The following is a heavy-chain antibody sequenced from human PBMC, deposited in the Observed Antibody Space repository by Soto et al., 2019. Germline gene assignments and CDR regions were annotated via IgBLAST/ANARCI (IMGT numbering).Heavy chain of an antibody. CDR3: ARSHDILTGYSSPHFDY. CDR2: IYYSGST. Sequence: QVQLQESGPGLVKPSETLSLTCTVSGDSISSYYWSWSRQPPGKGLEWIGYIYYSGSTNYNPSLKSRVTISVDTSKNQFSLKLSSVTAADTAVYYCARSHDILTGYSSPHFDYWGQCTLVTVSS. CDR1: GDSISSYY. J-gene: IGHJ4*02. V-gene: IGHV4-59*01. D-gene: IGHD3-9*01.